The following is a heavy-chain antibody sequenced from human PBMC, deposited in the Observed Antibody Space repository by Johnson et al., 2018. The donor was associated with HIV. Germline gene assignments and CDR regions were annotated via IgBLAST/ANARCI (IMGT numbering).Heavy chain of an antibody. V-gene: IGHV3-11*04. CDR1: GFSFGDYY. J-gene: IGHJ3*02. CDR3: ARAGRWSGDTFDI. Sequence: QVQLVESGGGLAQPGESLRLSCAASGFSFGDYYMSWIRQAPGKGLEWISYISSDGSTIDYADSVKGRFTISRDNGNNSLYLQMNSLRAEDAAVYYCARAGRWSGDTFDIWGQGTMVTVSS. D-gene: IGHD3-10*01. CDR2: ISSDGSTI.